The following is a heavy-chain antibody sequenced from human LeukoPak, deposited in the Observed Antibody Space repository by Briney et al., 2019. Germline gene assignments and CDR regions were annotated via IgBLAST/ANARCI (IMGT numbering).Heavy chain of an antibody. CDR2: INHSGST. Sequence: SETLSLTCAVYGGSFSGYYWSWIRQPPGKGLEWIGEINHSGSTNYNPSLKSRVTISVDTSKNQFSLKLSSVTAADTAVYYCARDLGYCSSTSCYSNWFDPWGQGTLVTVSS. D-gene: IGHD2-2*03. V-gene: IGHV4-34*09. CDR3: ARDLGYCSSTSCYSNWFDP. CDR1: GGSFSGYY. J-gene: IGHJ5*02.